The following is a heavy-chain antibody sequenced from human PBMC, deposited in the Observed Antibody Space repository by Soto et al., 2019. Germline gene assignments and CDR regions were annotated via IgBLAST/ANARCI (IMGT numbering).Heavy chain of an antibody. CDR3: ARHNDEGDHDF. V-gene: IGHV4-39*01. CDR2: NFYSGKT. J-gene: IGHJ4*02. D-gene: IGHD1-1*01. CDR1: GGSISSNTYY. Sequence: QLQLQESGPGLVRPSETLSLSCTVSGGSISSNTYYWGWIRQPPGQGIEWIGSNFYSGKTYNNSSLKSRVSISVDTSKNQLSLNLSSGTAAVTARYYCARHNDEGDHDFWGQGTLVTVSS.